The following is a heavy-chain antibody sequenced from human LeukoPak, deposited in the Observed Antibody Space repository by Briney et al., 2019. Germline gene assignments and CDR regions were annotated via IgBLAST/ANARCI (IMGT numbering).Heavy chain of an antibody. V-gene: IGHV3-7*01. CDR3: AELGITMIGGV. J-gene: IGHJ6*04. CDR1: GFTFRSYW. CDR2: IDQDGSAQ. D-gene: IGHD3-10*02. Sequence: GGSLRLSCAASGFTFRSYWMSWVRQAPGKGLEWVAIIDQDGSAQYFVDSVKGRFTISRDNAKNSLYLQMNSLRAEDTAVYYCAELGITMIGGVWGKGTTVTISS.